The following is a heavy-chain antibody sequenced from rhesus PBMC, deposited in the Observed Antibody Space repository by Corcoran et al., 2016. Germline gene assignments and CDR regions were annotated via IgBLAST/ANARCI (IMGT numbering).Heavy chain of an antibody. J-gene: IGHJ4*01. Sequence: QVQLQESGPGLVKPSETLSLTCAVSGYSISSGYGWSWIRQPPGKGLEWIGYIGGSSGSTTYNPSLKSRVTISKDTSKNQFSLKVNSVTAADTAVYYCARGGGAASDYWGQGVLVTVSS. CDR3: ARGGGAASDY. V-gene: IGHV4-127*01. CDR1: GYSISSGYG. CDR2: IGGSSGST. D-gene: IGHD6-25*01.